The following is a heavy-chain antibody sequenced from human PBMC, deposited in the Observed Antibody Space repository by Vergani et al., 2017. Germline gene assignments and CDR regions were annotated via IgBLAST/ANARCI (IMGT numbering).Heavy chain of an antibody. CDR1: GGFISSSNW. V-gene: IGHV4-4*03. CDR3: ARDMVSSGWSAFDY. CDR2: IYHSGST. D-gene: IGHD6-19*01. Sequence: QMQLQESGPGLVKPPGTLSLPCAVSGGFISSSNWWSWVRQPPGKGLEWIGEIYHSGSTNYNPSLKSRVTISVDKSKNQFSLKLSSVTAADTAVYYCARDMVSSGWSAFDYWGQGTLVTVSS. J-gene: IGHJ4*02.